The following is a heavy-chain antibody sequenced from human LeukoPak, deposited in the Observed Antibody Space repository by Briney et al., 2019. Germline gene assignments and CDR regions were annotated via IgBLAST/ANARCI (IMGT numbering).Heavy chain of an antibody. Sequence: SETLSLTCAVYGGSFSGYYWSWIRQPPGKGLGWIGEINHSGSTNYNPSLKSRVTISVDTSKNQFSLKLSSVTAADTAVYYCARGTTGYSSSWYPRPHYYYMDVWGKGTTVTVSS. CDR1: GGSFSGYY. D-gene: IGHD6-13*01. CDR2: INHSGST. CDR3: ARGTTGYSSSWYPRPHYYYMDV. J-gene: IGHJ6*03. V-gene: IGHV4-34*01.